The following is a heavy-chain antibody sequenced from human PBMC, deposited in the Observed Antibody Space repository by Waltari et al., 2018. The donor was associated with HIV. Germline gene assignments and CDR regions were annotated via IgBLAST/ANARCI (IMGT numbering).Heavy chain of an antibody. D-gene: IGHD2-21*02. CDR2: IYSGGST. CDR3: ASIAYCGGDCYPRGMDV. Sequence: EVQLVESGGGLVQPGGSLRLSCAASGFTVSANSMSWVRQAPGKGLELVSVIYSGGSTYYADSVKGRFTISRDNSKNTLYLQMNSLRAEDTAVYYCASIAYCGGDCYPRGMDVWGQGTTVTVSS. CDR1: GFTVSANS. V-gene: IGHV3-66*01. J-gene: IGHJ6*02.